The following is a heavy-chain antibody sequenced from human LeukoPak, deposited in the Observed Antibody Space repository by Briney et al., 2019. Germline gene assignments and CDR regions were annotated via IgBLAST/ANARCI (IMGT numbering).Heavy chain of an antibody. CDR1: GFTFSSYS. D-gene: IGHD1-26*01. CDR3: ARDRGGSYSAIDY. J-gene: IGHJ4*02. CDR2: ISSSSSTI. Sequence: QPGGSLSLSCAASGFTFSSYSMNWVRQAPGKGLEWVSFISSSSSTIYYADSVKGRFTISRDNAKNSLYLQMNSLRAEDTAVYYCARDRGGSYSAIDYWGQGTLVTVSS. V-gene: IGHV3-48*04.